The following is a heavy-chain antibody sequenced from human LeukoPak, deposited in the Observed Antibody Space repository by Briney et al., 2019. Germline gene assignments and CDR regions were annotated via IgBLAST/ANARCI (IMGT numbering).Heavy chain of an antibody. Sequence: SETLSLTCTVSGYSISSGYYWGWIRQSPGKGLEWIGSIYNSGSTYYNPSLKSRVTISIDTSKNQFSLKLSSVTAADTAVYYCARVTGYMIEDYFDYWGQGTLVTVSS. D-gene: IGHD3-22*01. CDR1: GYSISSGYY. CDR2: IYNSGST. J-gene: IGHJ4*02. V-gene: IGHV4-38-2*02. CDR3: ARVTGYMIEDYFDY.